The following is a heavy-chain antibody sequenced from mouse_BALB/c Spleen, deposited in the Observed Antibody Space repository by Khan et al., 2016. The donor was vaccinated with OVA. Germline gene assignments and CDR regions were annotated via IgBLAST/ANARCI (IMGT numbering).Heavy chain of an antibody. V-gene: IGHV3-2*02. D-gene: IGHD1-1*01. CDR3: ARGNYYGYYFDY. CDR1: GYSITSGYA. Sequence: EVQLQESGPGLVKPSQSLSLTCTVTGYSITSGYAWNWIRQFPGNKLEWMGYISYNGVTCYTPSLKSRISITRDTSKNQFFLQLNSVTTEDTATYYCARGNYYGYYFDYWGQGTTLTVSS. J-gene: IGHJ2*01. CDR2: ISYNGVT.